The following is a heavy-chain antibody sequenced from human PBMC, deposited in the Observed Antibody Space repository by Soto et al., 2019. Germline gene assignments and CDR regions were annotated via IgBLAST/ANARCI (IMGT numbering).Heavy chain of an antibody. V-gene: IGHV1-69*12. D-gene: IGHD6-19*01. J-gene: IGHJ4*02. Sequence: QVQLVQSGAEVKKPGSSVKVSCKASGGTFSRYAISWVRQAPGQGLEWMGGIIPIFGTANYAQKFQGRVTITADESTSTAYMELSSLRSEDTAVYYCARGRSGWSSLPWDYFDYWGQGTLVTVSS. CDR2: IIPIFGTA. CDR3: ARGRSGWSSLPWDYFDY. CDR1: GGTFSRYA.